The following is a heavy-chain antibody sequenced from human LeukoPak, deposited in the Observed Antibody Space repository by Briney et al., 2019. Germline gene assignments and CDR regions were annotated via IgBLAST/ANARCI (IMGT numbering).Heavy chain of an antibody. CDR3: ARDDGSSWPTTEEVLLNWFDP. Sequence: ASVKVSCKASGYTFTSYAMHWVRQAPGQRLEWMGWISAYNGNTNYAQKLQGRVTMTTDTSTSTAYMELRSLRSDDTAVYYCARDDGSSWPTTEEVLLNWFDPWGQGTLVTVSS. CDR1: GYTFTSYA. CDR2: ISAYNGNT. D-gene: IGHD6-13*01. V-gene: IGHV1-18*01. J-gene: IGHJ5*02.